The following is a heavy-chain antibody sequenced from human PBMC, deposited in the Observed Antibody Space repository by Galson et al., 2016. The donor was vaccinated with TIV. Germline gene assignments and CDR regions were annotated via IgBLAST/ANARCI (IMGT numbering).Heavy chain of an antibody. V-gene: IGHV1-18*04. CDR1: GYTFSSYS. CDR3: ATGATVTPYSFFDY. Sequence: SCKASGYTFSSYSINWVRQAPGQGLEWMGWISGYSGNTNYAQKFQGRVTMTTDTSTGTAYMELRSLRSDDTAVYYCATGATVTPYSFFDYWGRGTLVTVFS. D-gene: IGHD4-17*01. CDR2: ISGYSGNT. J-gene: IGHJ4*02.